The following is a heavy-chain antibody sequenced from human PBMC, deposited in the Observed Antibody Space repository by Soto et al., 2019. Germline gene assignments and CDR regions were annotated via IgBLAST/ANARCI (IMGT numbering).Heavy chain of an antibody. J-gene: IGHJ5*02. D-gene: IGHD3-22*01. CDR2: ISSSSSYI. Sequence: GGSLRLSCAASGFTFSSYSMNWVRQAPGKGLEWVSSISSSSSYIYYADSVKGRFTISRDNAKNSLYLQMNSLRAEDTAVYYCARSTTYYYDSSGYYYSSWFDPWGQGTLVTVSS. CDR1: GFTFSSYS. V-gene: IGHV3-21*01. CDR3: ARSTTYYYDSSGYYYSSWFDP.